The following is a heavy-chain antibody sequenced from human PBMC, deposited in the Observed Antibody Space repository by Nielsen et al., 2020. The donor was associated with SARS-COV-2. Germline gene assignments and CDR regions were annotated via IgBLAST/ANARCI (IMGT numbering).Heavy chain of an antibody. CDR2: VSAYNGNT. CDR3: ATGLGSGYYNY. V-gene: IGHV1-18*04. CDR1: GFTFSRHD. D-gene: IGHD6-25*01. Sequence: ASVKVSCKGSGFTFSRHDHGITWARQAPGQGLEWMGWVSAYNGNTNNAQKFQGRVTMTIDTSTSTAYVELRSLRSDDTAVYYCATGLGSGYYNYWGQGSLVTVSS. J-gene: IGHJ4*02.